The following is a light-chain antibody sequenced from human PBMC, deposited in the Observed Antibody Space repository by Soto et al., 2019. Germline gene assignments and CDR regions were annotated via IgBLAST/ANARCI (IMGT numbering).Light chain of an antibody. CDR1: SSDVGGYNY. V-gene: IGLV2-8*01. CDR3: SSYRSGGTFV. Sequence: QSALTQPPSASGSSGQSVAISCTGTSSDVGGYNYVSWYQQHPGKAPKLMIYEVNKRPSGVPDRFSGSKSGNTASLTVSGLQAEDEADYYCSSYRSGGTFVFGSGTKLTVL. CDR2: EVN. J-gene: IGLJ1*01.